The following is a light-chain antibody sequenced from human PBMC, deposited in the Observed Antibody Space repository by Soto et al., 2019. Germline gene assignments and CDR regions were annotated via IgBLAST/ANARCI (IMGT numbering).Light chain of an antibody. CDR3: QSYDSSALSLI. CDR1: SSNIGAGYE. V-gene: IGLV1-40*01. CDR2: GNG. J-gene: IGLJ1*01. Sequence: QSVLTQPPSVSGAPGQRVTISCTGTSSNIGAGYEVHWYQQLPGTAPKLLVSGNGNRPSGVPDRMSASKSGTSASLAITGLQAEDEGHYFCQSYDSSALSLIFGPGTKVTVL.